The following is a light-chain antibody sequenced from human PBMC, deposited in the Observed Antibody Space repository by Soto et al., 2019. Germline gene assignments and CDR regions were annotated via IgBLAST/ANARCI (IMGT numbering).Light chain of an antibody. J-gene: IGKJ5*01. V-gene: IGKV3-11*01. CDR2: DAS. CDR3: QQRSNWPPIT. Sequence: EIVLTQSPATLSLSPGERATLSCRASQSVGNSLGWYQQKVGQAPRLLISDASNRATGIPARYSGSGSGTDFTLTISSLEPEDSAIYYCQQRSNWPPITFGQGTRLEIK. CDR1: QSVGNS.